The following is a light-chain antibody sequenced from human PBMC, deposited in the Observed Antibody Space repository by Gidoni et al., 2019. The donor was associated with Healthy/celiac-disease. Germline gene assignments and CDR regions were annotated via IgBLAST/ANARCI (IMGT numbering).Light chain of an antibody. Sequence: DIQMTQSPSSLSASVGDRVTITCQASQDISNYLNWYQQKPGKAPKLMIYDASNLETGVPSRCSGSGSGTDFTFTISSLQPEDIATYYCQQYDNLFSTFGPGTKVDIK. J-gene: IGKJ3*01. CDR3: QQYDNLFST. CDR1: QDISNY. V-gene: IGKV1-33*01. CDR2: DAS.